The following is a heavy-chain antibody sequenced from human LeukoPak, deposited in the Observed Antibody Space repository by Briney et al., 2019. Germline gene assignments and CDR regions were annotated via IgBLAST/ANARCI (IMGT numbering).Heavy chain of an antibody. CDR3: ARDGSGSYQFDY. D-gene: IGHD3-10*01. Sequence: SETLSLTCAVYGGSFSGYYWSWIRQPPGKGLEWIGEINHSGSTNYNPSLKSRVTISVDTSKNQFSLKLSSVTAADTAVYYCARDGSGSYQFDYWGQGTLLTVSS. J-gene: IGHJ4*02. CDR1: GGSFSGYY. CDR2: INHSGST. V-gene: IGHV4-34*01.